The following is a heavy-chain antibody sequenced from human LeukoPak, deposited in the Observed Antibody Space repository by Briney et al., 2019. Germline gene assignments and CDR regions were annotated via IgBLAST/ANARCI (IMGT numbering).Heavy chain of an antibody. D-gene: IGHD6-19*01. CDR2: ISGSGGST. Sequence: GGSLRLSCAASGFTFSSYAISWVRQAPGKGLEWVSAISGSGGSTYYADSVKGRFTISRDNSKNTLYPQMNSLRAEDTAVYYCAKGERGWYVSVRWGQGTLVTVSS. V-gene: IGHV3-23*01. CDR1: GFTFSSYA. J-gene: IGHJ4*02. CDR3: AKGERGWYVSVR.